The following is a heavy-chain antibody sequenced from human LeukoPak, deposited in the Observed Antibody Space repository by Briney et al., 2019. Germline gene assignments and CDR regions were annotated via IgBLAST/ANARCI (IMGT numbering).Heavy chain of an antibody. CDR3: ARVTHFPPFPGTHSYYMDV. V-gene: IGHV4-39*07. CDR1: GGSISSSSYY. Sequence: SEALSLPCTVSGGSISSSSYYWGWIRPPPGKGLEWIGSIYYSGSTYYNPSLKSRVTISVDTSKNQFSLKLSSVTAADTAVYYCARVTHFPPFPGTHSYYMDVWGKGTTVTISS. CDR2: IYYSGST. J-gene: IGHJ6*03. D-gene: IGHD1-1*01.